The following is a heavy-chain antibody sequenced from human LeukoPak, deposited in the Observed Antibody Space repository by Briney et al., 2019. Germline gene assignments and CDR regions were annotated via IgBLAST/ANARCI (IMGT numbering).Heavy chain of an antibody. CDR3: ATAGGSSGYYWHYYMDV. J-gene: IGHJ6*03. CDR1: GYTLTNNW. CDR2: INPSGTGT. D-gene: IGHD3-22*01. V-gene: IGHV1-46*01. Sequence: GASVKVSCTASGYTLTNNWMHWVRQAPGQGLEWMGVINPSGTGTSYGQKFQGRITMSSDTYTSTVYMELSSLRSEDTAVYYCATAGGSSGYYWHYYMDVWGKGTTVTVSS.